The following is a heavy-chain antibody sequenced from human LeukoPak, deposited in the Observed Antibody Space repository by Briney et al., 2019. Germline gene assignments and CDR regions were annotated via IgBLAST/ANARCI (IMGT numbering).Heavy chain of an antibody. CDR2: IEQDGSEK. V-gene: IGHV3-7*01. Sequence: GGSLRLSCAASGFTFSSYWMSWVRQAPGKGLEWVANIEQDGSEKYYVDSVKGRFTISRDNAKNSLDLQMNSLRAEDTAVYYCARDLYGSGSYYSWFDPWGQGTLVTVSS. D-gene: IGHD3-10*01. CDR3: ARDLYGSGSYYSWFDP. CDR1: GFTFSSYW. J-gene: IGHJ5*02.